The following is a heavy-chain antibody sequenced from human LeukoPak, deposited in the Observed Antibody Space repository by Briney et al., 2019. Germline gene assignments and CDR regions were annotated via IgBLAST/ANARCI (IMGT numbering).Heavy chain of an antibody. D-gene: IGHD2-2*01. Sequence: GGSLRLSCAASGFTFSNAWMSWVRQAPGKGLEGVGRIKSKTDGGTTDYAAPVKGRFTISRDDSKNTLYLQMNSLKTEDTAVYYCTTGPERCSSTSCYAVGVDYWGQGTLVTVSS. CDR2: IKSKTDGGTT. J-gene: IGHJ4*02. CDR3: TTGPERCSSTSCYAVGVDY. CDR1: GFTFSNAW. V-gene: IGHV3-15*01.